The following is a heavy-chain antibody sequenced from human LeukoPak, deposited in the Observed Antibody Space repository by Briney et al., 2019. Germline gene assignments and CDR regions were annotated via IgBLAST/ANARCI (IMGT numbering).Heavy chain of an antibody. CDR2: IIPIFGTA. V-gene: IGHV1-69*01. CDR1: GGTFSSYA. Sequence: SVKVSCKASGGTFSSYAISWVRQALGQGLEWMGGIIPIFGTANYAQKFQGRVTITADESTSTAYMELSSLRSEDTAVYYCARDRAVTHDAFDIWGQGTMVTVSS. CDR3: ARDRAVTHDAFDI. D-gene: IGHD4-23*01. J-gene: IGHJ3*02.